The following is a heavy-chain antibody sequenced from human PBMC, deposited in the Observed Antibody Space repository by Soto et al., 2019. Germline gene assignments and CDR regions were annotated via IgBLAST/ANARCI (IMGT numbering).Heavy chain of an antibody. CDR3: ARLQLGTYDAFDI. CDR2: IYSGGST. V-gene: IGHV3-53*01. J-gene: IGHJ3*02. D-gene: IGHD3-16*01. Sequence: GGSLRLSCAASGFTVSSNYMSWVRQAPGKGLEWVSVIYSGGSTYYADSVKGRFTISRDNSKNTLYLQMNILRAEDTAVYYCARLQLGTYDAFDIWGQGTMVTVSS. CDR1: GFTVSSNY.